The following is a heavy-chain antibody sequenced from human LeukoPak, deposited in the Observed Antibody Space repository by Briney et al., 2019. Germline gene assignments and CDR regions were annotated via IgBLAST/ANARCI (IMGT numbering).Heavy chain of an antibody. Sequence: SETLSLTCTVSGGSISSSSYYWGWIRQPPGKGLEWIGSIYYSGSTYYNPSLKSRVTISVDTSKNQFSLKLSSVTAADTAVYYCARDFISGGLDYWGQGTLVTVSS. CDR2: IYYSGST. CDR3: ARDFISGGLDY. J-gene: IGHJ4*02. CDR1: GGSISSSSYY. D-gene: IGHD4-23*01. V-gene: IGHV4-39*07.